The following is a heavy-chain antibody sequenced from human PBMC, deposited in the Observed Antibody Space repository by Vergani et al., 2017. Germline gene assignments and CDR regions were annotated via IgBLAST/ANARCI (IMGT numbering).Heavy chain of an antibody. CDR1: GGSTSSGNYY. CDR3: AXGRGYDFWSGYSYYFDY. V-gene: IGHV4-61*02. D-gene: IGHD3-3*01. J-gene: IGHJ4*02. CDR2: IYTSGST. Sequence: QVQLQESGPGPVKPSQTLSLTCSVSGGSTSSGNYYWNWIRQPAGKGLEWIGRIYTSGSTNYNPSLKSRVTISVDTSKNQFSLKLSSVSAADTAVYHCAXGRGYDFWSGYSYYFDYWGQGTLVTVSS.